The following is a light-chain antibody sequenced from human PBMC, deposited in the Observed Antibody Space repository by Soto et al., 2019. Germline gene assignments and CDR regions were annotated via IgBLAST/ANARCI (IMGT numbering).Light chain of an antibody. V-gene: IGKV3-20*01. CDR2: DAS. J-gene: IGKJ5*01. Sequence: EIVLTQSPGTLSLSPGERATLSCRASQSVSSSYLAWYQQKPGQAPRLLIYDASSRATGIPDRFSGSGSGTDFTLTISRLEPEDFAVYYCQKYGSSPSITFGQGTRLEIK. CDR1: QSVSSSY. CDR3: QKYGSSPSIT.